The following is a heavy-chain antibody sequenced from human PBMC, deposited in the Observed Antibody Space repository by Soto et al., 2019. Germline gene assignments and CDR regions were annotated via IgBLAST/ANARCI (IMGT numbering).Heavy chain of an antibody. CDR1: GGSISSSSYY. CDR2: IYYSGST. J-gene: IGHJ4*02. CDR3: ASGTAPLYYYGSGSPALYFDY. D-gene: IGHD3-10*01. V-gene: IGHV4-39*01. Sequence: QLQLQESGPGLVKPSETLSLTCTVSGGSISSSSYYWGWIRQPPGKGLEWIGSIYYSGSTYYNPSLKSRVTISVDTSKNQFSLKLSSVTAADTAVYYCASGTAPLYYYGSGSPALYFDYWGQGTLVTVSS.